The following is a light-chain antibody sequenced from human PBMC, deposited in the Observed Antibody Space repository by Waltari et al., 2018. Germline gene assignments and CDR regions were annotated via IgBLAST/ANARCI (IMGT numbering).Light chain of an antibody. CDR3: CSYANSKWV. CDR2: GVY. V-gene: IGLV2-11*01. CDR1: SSDVGGYDY. J-gene: IGLJ3*02. Sequence: QSVLTQPRSVSGSPGPSVAISCTGTSSDVGGYDYFSWYQQYPGKAPKLMIYGVYTRPSGVPDRFSGSKSGNTASLSISGLQAEDEADYYCCSYANSKWVFGGGTKLTVL.